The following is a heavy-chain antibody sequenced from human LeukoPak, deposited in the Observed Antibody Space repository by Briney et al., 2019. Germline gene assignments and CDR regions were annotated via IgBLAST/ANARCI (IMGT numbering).Heavy chain of an antibody. CDR1: GFTFSSYS. CDR3: ARELGYCSSTSCYWYYYYGMDV. V-gene: IGHV3-21*01. D-gene: IGHD2-2*01. CDR2: ISSSSSYI. Sequence: GGSPRLSCAASGFTFSSYSMNWVRQAPGKGLEWVSSISSSSSYIYYADSVKGRFTISRDNAKNSLYLQMNSLRAEDTAVYYCARELGYCSSTSCYWYYYYGMDVWGQGTTVTVSS. J-gene: IGHJ6*02.